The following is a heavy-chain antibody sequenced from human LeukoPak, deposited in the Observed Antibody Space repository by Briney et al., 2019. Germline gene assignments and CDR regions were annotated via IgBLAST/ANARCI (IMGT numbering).Heavy chain of an antibody. J-gene: IGHJ4*02. Sequence: GGSLRLSCGASEFTFSSHSMNWVRQAPGKGLERVSFISSSSSTIYYADSVKGRFTISRDNAKNSLYLQMNSLRDEDTAVYYCVREYCGGDCFRYYFDFWGQGTLVTVSS. CDR1: EFTFSSHS. D-gene: IGHD2-21*01. V-gene: IGHV3-48*02. CDR2: ISSSSSTI. CDR3: VREYCGGDCFRYYFDF.